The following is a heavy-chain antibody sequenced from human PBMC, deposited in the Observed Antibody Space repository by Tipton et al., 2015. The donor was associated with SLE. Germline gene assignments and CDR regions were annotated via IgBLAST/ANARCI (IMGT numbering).Heavy chain of an antibody. Sequence: TLSLTCTVSGGSISSGGYYWTWIRQPAGKGLEWIGHFYIGGTTNYNPSLQSRITISQDTSKDQFSLRLTSVTAADTAVYFCSRFLYDSTGHYPPGEFWGQGMLVIVSS. CDR1: GGSISSGGYY. CDR2: FYIGGTT. D-gene: IGHD3-22*01. V-gene: IGHV4-61*09. CDR3: SRFLYDSTGHYPPGEF. J-gene: IGHJ1*01.